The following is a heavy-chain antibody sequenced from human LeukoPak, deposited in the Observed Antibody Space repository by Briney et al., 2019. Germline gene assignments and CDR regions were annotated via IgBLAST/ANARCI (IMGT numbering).Heavy chain of an antibody. J-gene: IGHJ6*03. V-gene: IGHV1-2*02. CDR3: ARDRLWFGELSHYYYYYMDV. Sequence: ASVKVSCKASGYTFTTYGISWVRQAPGQGLEWMGWINPNSGGTNYAQKFQDRVTMTRDTSISTAYMELSRLRSDDTAVYYCARDRLWFGELSHYYYYYMDVWGKGTTVTVSS. CDR2: INPNSGGT. D-gene: IGHD3-10*01. CDR1: GYTFTTYG.